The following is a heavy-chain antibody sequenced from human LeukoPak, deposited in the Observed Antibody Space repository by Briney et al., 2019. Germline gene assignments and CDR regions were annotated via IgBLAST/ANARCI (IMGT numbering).Heavy chain of an antibody. CDR3: ARALFPYNWNELYYYYGMDV. J-gene: IGHJ6*02. D-gene: IGHD1-1*01. Sequence: PGGSLRLSCAASGFTFSSYAMHWVRQAPGKGLEWVAVISYDGSNKYYADSVKGRFTISRDNSKNTLYLQMNSLRAEDTAVYYCARALFPYNWNELYYYYGMDVWGQGTTVTVSS. CDR1: GFTFSSYA. V-gene: IGHV3-30*04. CDR2: ISYDGSNK.